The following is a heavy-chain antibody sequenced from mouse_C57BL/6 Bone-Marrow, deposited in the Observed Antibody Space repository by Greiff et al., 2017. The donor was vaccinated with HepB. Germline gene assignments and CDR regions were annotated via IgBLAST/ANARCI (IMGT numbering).Heavy chain of an antibody. CDR1: GFNIKDDY. D-gene: IGHD1-1*01. J-gene: IGHJ2*01. CDR2: IDPENGDT. V-gene: IGHV14-4*01. Sequence: DVQLQESGAELVRPGASVKLSCTASGFNIKDDYMHWVKQRPEQGLEWIGWIDPENGDTEYASKFQGKATITADTSSNTAYLQLSSLTSEDTAVYYCTTGSSYVYWGQGTTLTVSS. CDR3: TTGSSYVY.